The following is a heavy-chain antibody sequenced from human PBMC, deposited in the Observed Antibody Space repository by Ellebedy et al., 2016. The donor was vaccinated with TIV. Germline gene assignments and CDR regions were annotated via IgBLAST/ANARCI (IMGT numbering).Heavy chain of an antibody. Sequence: GGSLRLSCAASGFTFSDYYMSWIRQAPGKGLEWVSYISSSGSTIYYADSVKGRFTISRDNAKNSLYLQMNSLRAEDTAVYYCARGSTPDSAAAGEFDYWGQGTLVTVSS. CDR2: ISSSGSTI. CDR3: ARGSTPDSAAAGEFDY. CDR1: GFTFSDYY. V-gene: IGHV3-11*04. D-gene: IGHD6-13*01. J-gene: IGHJ4*02.